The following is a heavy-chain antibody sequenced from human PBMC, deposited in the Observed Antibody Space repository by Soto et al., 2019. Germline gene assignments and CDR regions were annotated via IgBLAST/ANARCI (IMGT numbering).Heavy chain of an antibody. CDR2: ISGSGGST. Sequence: GGSLRLACAASVFTFSSYAMSWVRQAPGKGLEWVSAISGSGGSTYYADSVKGRFTISRDNSKNTLYLQMNSLRAEDTAVYYCAKTANYDFWSGYYAYYYFDYWGQGTLVTVSS. CDR1: VFTFSSYA. J-gene: IGHJ4*02. D-gene: IGHD3-3*01. V-gene: IGHV3-23*01. CDR3: AKTANYDFWSGYYAYYYFDY.